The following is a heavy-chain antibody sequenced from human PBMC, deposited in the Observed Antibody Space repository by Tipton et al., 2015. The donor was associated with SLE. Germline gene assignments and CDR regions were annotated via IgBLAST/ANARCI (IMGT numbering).Heavy chain of an antibody. V-gene: IGHV4-31*03. J-gene: IGHJ1*01. CDR1: GGSISSGGHY. D-gene: IGHD1-26*01. Sequence: TLSLTCTVSGGSISSGGHYWSWIRQHPGKGLEWIGYIYYSGSTYYNPSLKSRVTISVDTSKNQFSLKLSSVTAADTAVYYCARYGTYDGSRYFQHWGQGTLVTVSS. CDR3: ARYGTYDGSRYFQH. CDR2: IYYSGST.